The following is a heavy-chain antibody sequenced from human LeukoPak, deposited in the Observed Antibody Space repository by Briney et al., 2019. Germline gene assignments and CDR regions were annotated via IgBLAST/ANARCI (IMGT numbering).Heavy chain of an antibody. CDR1: GYTFTSYA. CDR2: INTNTGNP. J-gene: IGHJ6*03. V-gene: IGHV7-4-1*02. Sequence: ASVKVSCKASGYTFTSYAMNWVRQAPGQGLEWMGWINTNTGNPTYAQGFTGRFVFSLDTSVSTAYLQISSLKAEDTAVYYCARPPPYCTNGVCYGDNYYYMDVWGKGTTVTVSS. CDR3: ARPPPYCTNGVCYGDNYYYMDV. D-gene: IGHD2-8*01.